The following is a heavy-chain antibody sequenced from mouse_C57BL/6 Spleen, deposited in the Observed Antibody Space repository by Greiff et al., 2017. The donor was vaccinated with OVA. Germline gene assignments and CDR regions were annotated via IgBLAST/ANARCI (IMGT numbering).Heavy chain of an antibody. CDR3: AGLRLGDCDY. CDR1: GYTFTSYT. J-gene: IGHJ2*01. D-gene: IGHD1-1*01. Sequence: QVQLQQSGAELARPGASVKMSCKASGYTFTSYTMHWVKQRPGQGLEWIGYINPSSGYTKYNQKFKDKATLTADKSSSTAYMPLSSLTSEDSAAYYCAGLRLGDCDYWGQGTTLTVSS. V-gene: IGHV1-4*01. CDR2: INPSSGYT.